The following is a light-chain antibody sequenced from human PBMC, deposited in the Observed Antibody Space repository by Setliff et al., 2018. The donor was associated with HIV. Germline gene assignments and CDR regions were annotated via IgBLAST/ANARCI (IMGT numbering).Light chain of an antibody. V-gene: IGLV2-11*01. CDR1: SSDVGGYNY. CDR2: DVT. Sequence: QSALTQPASVSGSPGQSITISCTGTSSDVGGYNYVSWYQQHPGKAPKLMIYDVTKRPSGVPDRFSGSKSGNTASLSISGLQADDEADYYCCSYANTYTSLYVFGTGTKVTVL. J-gene: IGLJ1*01. CDR3: CSYANTYTSLYV.